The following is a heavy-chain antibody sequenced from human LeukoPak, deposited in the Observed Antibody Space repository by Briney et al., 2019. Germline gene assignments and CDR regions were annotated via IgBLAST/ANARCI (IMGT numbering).Heavy chain of an antibody. V-gene: IGHV3-23*01. D-gene: IGHD3-22*01. Sequence: GGSLRLSCAASGFTFSSYAMSWVRQAPGKGLEWVSAISGSGGSTYYADSVKGRFTISRDNSKNTLYLQMNSLRAEDTAVYYCAKDEGGYYYDGSGYYAFDYWGQGTLVTVSS. J-gene: IGHJ4*02. CDR1: GFTFSSYA. CDR2: ISGSGGST. CDR3: AKDEGGYYYDGSGYYAFDY.